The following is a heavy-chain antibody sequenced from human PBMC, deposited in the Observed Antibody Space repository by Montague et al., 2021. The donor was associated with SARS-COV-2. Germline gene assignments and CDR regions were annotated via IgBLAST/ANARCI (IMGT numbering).Heavy chain of an antibody. CDR3: ARGVVCYNDSALMDV. CDR2: IFYRGST. Sequence: SETLSLTCTVSGGSISSSSYYWGWIRQSPGKGLEWIGSIFYRGSTNYSPSLKSRVTMSLDTSKNHLSLRLSSVTAADTAVYYCARGVVCYNDSALMDVWGQGTLVIVSS. J-gene: IGHJ6*02. D-gene: IGHD3-22*01. CDR1: GGSISSSSYY. V-gene: IGHV4-39*02.